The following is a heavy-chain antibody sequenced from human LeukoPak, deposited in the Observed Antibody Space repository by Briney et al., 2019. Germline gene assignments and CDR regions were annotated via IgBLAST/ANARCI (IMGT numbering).Heavy chain of an antibody. D-gene: IGHD3-10*01. Sequence: SETLSLTCTVSGGSISSYYWSWIRQPPGKGLEWIGYIYYSGSTNYNPSLKSRVTISVDTSKNQLSLKLSSVTAADTAVYYCAREFGGGMGVWGQGTTVTVSS. J-gene: IGHJ6*02. CDR3: AREFGGGMGV. CDR1: GGSISSYY. V-gene: IGHV4-59*01. CDR2: IYYSGST.